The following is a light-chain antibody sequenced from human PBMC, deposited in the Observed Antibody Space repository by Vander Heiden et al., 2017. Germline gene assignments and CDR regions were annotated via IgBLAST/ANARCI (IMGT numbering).Light chain of an antibody. CDR1: SSDVGSYNL. V-gene: IGLV2-23*01. Sequence: QSALTQPASDSGSPGQSITISCPGTSSDVGSYNLVSWYQQHPGKAPNLMIYEGSQRPSGVSNRFSGSKSGNTASLTISGLQAEDEADYYCCSYAGSTTYVVFGGGTKLTVL. CDR2: EGS. J-gene: IGLJ2*01. CDR3: CSYAGSTTYVV.